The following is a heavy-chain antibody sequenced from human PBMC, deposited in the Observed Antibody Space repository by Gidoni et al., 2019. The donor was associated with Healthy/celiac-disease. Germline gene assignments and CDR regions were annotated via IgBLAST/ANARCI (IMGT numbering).Heavy chain of an antibody. V-gene: IGHV4-31*03. CDR1: GCSISSGGYY. J-gene: IGHJ4*02. CDR3: VRTVAGYFDY. D-gene: IGHD6-19*01. Sequence: QVQLQESGPGLVKPSQTLSLTCPVSGCSISSGGYYWSWIRQHPGKGLEWIGYIYYSGSTYYNPSLKSRVTISVDTSKNQFSLKLSSVTAADTAVYYCVRTVAGYFDYWGQGTLVTVSS. CDR2: IYYSGST.